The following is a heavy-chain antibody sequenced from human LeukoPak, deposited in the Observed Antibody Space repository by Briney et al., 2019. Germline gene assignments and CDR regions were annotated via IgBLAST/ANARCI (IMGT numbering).Heavy chain of an antibody. CDR3: ARGVYGSGPGDWFDP. CDR2: IYYSGNT. Sequence: NPSETLSLTCTVSGGSIRSSYWSWIRQPPGKGLEWIGYIYYSGNTNYNPSLESRVTISVDTSKNQFSLKLSSVTAADTAVYYCARGVYGSGPGDWFDPWGQGTLVTVSS. V-gene: IGHV4-59*08. D-gene: IGHD3-10*01. CDR1: GGSIRSSY. J-gene: IGHJ5*02.